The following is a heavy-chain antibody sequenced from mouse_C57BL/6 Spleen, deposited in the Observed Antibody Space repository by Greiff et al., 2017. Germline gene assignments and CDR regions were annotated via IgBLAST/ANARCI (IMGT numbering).Heavy chain of an antibody. Sequence: QVQLQQSGAELVKPGASVKISCKASGYAFSSYWLNWVKQRPGKGPELFGQIYPGDGDTNYNGKFTGKATLTADKSSSTAYMQLSRLTSEDSAVYFCARRGEGLRQDYFDYWGQGTTLTVSS. V-gene: IGHV1-80*01. J-gene: IGHJ2*01. CDR3: ARRGEGLRQDYFDY. CDR2: IYPGDGDT. D-gene: IGHD2-4*01. CDR1: GYAFSSYW.